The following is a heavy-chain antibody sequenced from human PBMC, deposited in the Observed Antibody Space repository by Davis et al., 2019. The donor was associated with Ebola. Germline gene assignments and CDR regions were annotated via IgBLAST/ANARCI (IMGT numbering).Heavy chain of an antibody. CDR3: TRDRYYYDSRGYAY. J-gene: IGHJ4*02. CDR1: GFTFSSYA. Sequence: GGSLRLSCAASGFTFSSYAMSWVRQAPGKGLEWVSAISGSGGSTYYADSVKGRFTISRDNSKNTLYLQMNSLKTEDTAVYYCTRDRYYYDSRGYAYWGQGTLVTVSS. D-gene: IGHD3-22*01. CDR2: ISGSGGST. V-gene: IGHV3-23*01.